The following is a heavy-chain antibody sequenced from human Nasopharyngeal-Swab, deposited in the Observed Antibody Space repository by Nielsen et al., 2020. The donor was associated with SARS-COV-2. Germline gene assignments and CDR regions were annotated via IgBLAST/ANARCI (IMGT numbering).Heavy chain of an antibody. D-gene: IGHD6-6*01. CDR1: GGTFSSYA. CDR3: ARVRGRSSSFQGGMDI. Sequence: SVKVSCKASGGTFSSYAISWVRQAPGQGLEWMGGIIPIFGTANYAQKFQGRVTITADESTSTAYMELSSLRSEDTAVYYCARVRGRSSSFQGGMDIWGQGTTVTVSS. J-gene: IGHJ6*02. CDR2: IIPIFGTA. V-gene: IGHV1-69*13.